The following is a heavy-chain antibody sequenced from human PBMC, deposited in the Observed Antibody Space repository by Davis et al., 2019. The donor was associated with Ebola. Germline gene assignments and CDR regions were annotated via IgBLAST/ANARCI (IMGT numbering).Heavy chain of an antibody. CDR3: ARESDAVGASTTDDAFDV. CDR2: INPNSGGT. CDR1: GYTFTGYY. D-gene: IGHD1-26*01. J-gene: IGHJ3*01. Sequence: ASVKVSCKASGYTFTGYYIHWVRQAPGQGLEWLGWINPNSGGTTYARKFQGRVTMTRGTSISTAYMDLSRLTSDDTAVYFCARESDAVGASTTDDAFDVWGQGTMVTVSS. V-gene: IGHV1-2*02.